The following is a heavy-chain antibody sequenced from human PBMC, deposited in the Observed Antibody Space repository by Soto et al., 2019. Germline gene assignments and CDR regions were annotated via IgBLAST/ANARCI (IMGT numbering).Heavy chain of an antibody. V-gene: IGHV4-39*01. CDR3: ARRNLEYSSSSVSMAGYAFDI. CDR2: IYYSGST. Sequence: SETLSLTCTGSGGSTSSSSYYWGWIRQPPGKGLEWIGSIYYSGSTYYNPSLKSRVTISVDTSKNQFSLKLSSVTAADTAVYYCARRNLEYSSSSVSMAGYAFDIWGQGTMVTVS. D-gene: IGHD6-6*01. CDR1: GGSTSSSSYY. J-gene: IGHJ3*02.